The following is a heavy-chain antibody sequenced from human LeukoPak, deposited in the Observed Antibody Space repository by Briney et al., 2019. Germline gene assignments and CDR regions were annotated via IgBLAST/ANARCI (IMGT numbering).Heavy chain of an antibody. CDR3: ARDVFAAYSTHHKFDP. J-gene: IGHJ5*02. CDR1: GYTFIDYY. CDR2: MNPNSGGT. V-gene: IGHV1-2*02. D-gene: IGHD6-13*01. Sequence: ASVKASCKASGYTFIDYYMHWVRQAPGQGLEWMGWMNPNSGGTNYAQKYQGRVTMTRDTSISTAYMELSRLESADTAIYYCARDVFAAYSTHHKFDPWGQGTLVTVSS.